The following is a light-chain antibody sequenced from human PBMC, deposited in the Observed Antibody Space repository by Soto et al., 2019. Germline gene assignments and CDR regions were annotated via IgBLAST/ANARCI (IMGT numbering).Light chain of an antibody. Sequence: SVLTQPPSMSGAPGQRVTISCTGSSSNIGAGYDVHWYQQLPGTAPKLLIYGNSNRPSGVPDRFSGSKSGTSASLAITGLQAEDEADYYCQSYDSSLSGSLFGGGTKLTVL. CDR1: SSNIGAGYD. J-gene: IGLJ2*01. CDR2: GNS. V-gene: IGLV1-40*01. CDR3: QSYDSSLSGSL.